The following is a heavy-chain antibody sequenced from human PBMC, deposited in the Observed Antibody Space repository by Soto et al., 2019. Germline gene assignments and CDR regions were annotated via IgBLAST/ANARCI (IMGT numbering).Heavy chain of an antibody. J-gene: IGHJ5*02. Sequence: GASVKVSCKASGYTFTRYTMNWVRQAPGQRLEWMGWINPDNGNTKSSQKFQDRVIITRDTSASTAYMDLSGLRSEDTAVYYCARGIATRQLDPWGQGTLVTVSS. CDR3: ARGIATRQLDP. D-gene: IGHD2-15*01. CDR1: GYTFTRYT. CDR2: INPDNGNT. V-gene: IGHV1-3*01.